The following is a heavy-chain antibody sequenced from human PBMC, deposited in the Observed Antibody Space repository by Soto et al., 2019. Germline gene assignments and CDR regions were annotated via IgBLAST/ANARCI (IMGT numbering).Heavy chain of an antibody. CDR1: GFSLTTSGVG. Sequence: QITLNESGPTVVSPTETLTLTCRFSGFSLTTSGVGVGWIRQSPGKAPVWLALIYWDDDKRYSASLKSRLTITKDTSKNQVVLTVSDLDPTDTATYYCAHRVLRTVFGLVTTTAIYFDFWGQGTPVAVSS. CDR2: IYWDDDK. J-gene: IGHJ4*02. D-gene: IGHD3-3*01. CDR3: AHRVLRTVFGLVTTTAIYFDF. V-gene: IGHV2-5*02.